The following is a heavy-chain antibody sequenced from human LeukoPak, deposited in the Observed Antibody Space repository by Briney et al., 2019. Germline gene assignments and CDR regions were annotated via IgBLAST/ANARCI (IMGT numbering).Heavy chain of an antibody. V-gene: IGHV4-59*08. Sequence: PSETLSLTCTVSGGSISSYYWSWIRQPPGKGLEWIGYIYYSGSTNYNPSLKSRVTISVDTSKNQFSLKLSSVTAADTDVYYCARTVAGTDYYFDYWGQGTLVTVSS. D-gene: IGHD6-19*01. CDR2: IYYSGST. CDR1: GGSISSYY. CDR3: ARTVAGTDYYFDY. J-gene: IGHJ4*02.